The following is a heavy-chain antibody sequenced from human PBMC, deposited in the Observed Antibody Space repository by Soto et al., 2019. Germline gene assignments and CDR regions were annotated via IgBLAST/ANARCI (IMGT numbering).Heavy chain of an antibody. Sequence: QVQLQESGPGLVKPSETLSLTCTVSGGSISSYYWSWIRQPPGKGLEWIGYIYYSGSTNYNPSLKSRVTISVDTSKNQFSLKLSPVTAADTAVYYCARTSSSWTYYYYYMDVWGKGTTVTVSS. CDR2: IYYSGST. D-gene: IGHD6-13*01. CDR3: ARTSSSWTYYYYYMDV. CDR1: GGSISSYY. V-gene: IGHV4-59*01. J-gene: IGHJ6*03.